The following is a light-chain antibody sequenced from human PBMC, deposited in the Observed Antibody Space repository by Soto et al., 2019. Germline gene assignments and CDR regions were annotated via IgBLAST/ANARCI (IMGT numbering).Light chain of an antibody. CDR1: QSVSSS. J-gene: IGKJ5*01. CDR3: QQRST. Sequence: EIVLTQSPATLPLSPGERATLSCRASQSVSSSLAWYQQKPGQAPRLLIYDASNRATGIPARFSGSGSGTDFTLTISSLEPEDFAVYYCQQRSTFGQGTRLEIK. CDR2: DAS. V-gene: IGKV3-11*01.